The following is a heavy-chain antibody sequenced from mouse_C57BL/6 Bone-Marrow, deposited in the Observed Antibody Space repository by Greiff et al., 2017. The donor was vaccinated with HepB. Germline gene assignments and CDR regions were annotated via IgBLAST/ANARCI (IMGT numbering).Heavy chain of an antibody. CDR2: ISGGGGNT. Sequence: EVQLVESGGGLVKPGGSLKLSCAASGFTFSSYTMSWVRQTPEKRLEWVATISGGGGNTYYPDSVKGRFTISRDNAKNTLYLQMSSLRSEDTALYYCARDYYGSSYVRFAYWGQGTLVTVSA. V-gene: IGHV5-9*01. CDR3: ARDYYGSSYVRFAY. CDR1: GFTFSSYT. D-gene: IGHD1-1*01. J-gene: IGHJ3*01.